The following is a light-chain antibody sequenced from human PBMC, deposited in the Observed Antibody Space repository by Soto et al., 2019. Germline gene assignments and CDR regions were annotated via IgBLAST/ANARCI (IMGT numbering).Light chain of an antibody. J-gene: IGLJ2*01. CDR1: NIGSKS. Sequence: SYELTQPLSVSVALGQTARITCGGSNIGSKSVHWYQKRPGQAPVVVMYRDYHRPSEIPERFSGSNSGNTATLTISRAQAGDEADYYCQVWDSTTAVLFGGGTQLTV. V-gene: IGLV3-9*01. CDR3: QVWDSTTAVL. CDR2: RDY.